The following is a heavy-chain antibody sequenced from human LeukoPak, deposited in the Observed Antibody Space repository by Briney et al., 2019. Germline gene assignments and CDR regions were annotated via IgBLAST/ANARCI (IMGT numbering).Heavy chain of an antibody. CDR1: GFTFSDYY. CDR3: ARWKYGSGSHYDY. Sequence: AGGSLRLSCAASGFTFSDYYMSWIRQAPGKGLEWVSYISSSGSTIYYAYSVKGRFTISRDNAKNSLYLQMNSLRAEDTAVYYCARWKYGSGSHYDYWGQGTLVTVSS. D-gene: IGHD3-10*01. CDR2: ISSSGSTI. V-gene: IGHV3-11*01. J-gene: IGHJ4*02.